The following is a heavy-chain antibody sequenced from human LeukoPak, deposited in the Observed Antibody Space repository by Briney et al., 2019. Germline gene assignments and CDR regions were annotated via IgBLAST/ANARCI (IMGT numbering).Heavy chain of an antibody. CDR1: GGTFSSYA. CDR3: ASPKAPYYYDSSGYFPGAFDI. J-gene: IGHJ3*02. Sequence: SVKVSCKASGGTFSSYAISWVRQAPGQGLEWMGGIIPIFGTANYAQKFQGRVTITADESTSTAYMELGSLRSEDTAVYYCASPKAPYYYDSSGYFPGAFDIWGQGTMVTVSS. V-gene: IGHV1-69*13. CDR2: IIPIFGTA. D-gene: IGHD3-22*01.